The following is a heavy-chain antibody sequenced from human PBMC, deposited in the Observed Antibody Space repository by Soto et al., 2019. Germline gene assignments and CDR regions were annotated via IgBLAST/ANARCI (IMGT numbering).Heavy chain of an antibody. CDR3: ARDMGYDFWSGGDYYYYGMDV. D-gene: IGHD3-3*01. J-gene: IGHJ6*02. V-gene: IGHV4-59*01. Sequence: SETLSLTCTVSGGSISSYYWSWIRQPPGKGLEWIGYIYYSGSTNYNPSLKSRVTISVDTSKNQFSLKLSSVTAADTAVYYCARDMGYDFWSGGDYYYYGMDVWGQGTTVTSP. CDR1: GGSISSYY. CDR2: IYYSGST.